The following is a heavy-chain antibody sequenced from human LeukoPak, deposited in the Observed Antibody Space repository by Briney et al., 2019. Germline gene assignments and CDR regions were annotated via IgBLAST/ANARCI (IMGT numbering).Heavy chain of an antibody. J-gene: IGHJ3*02. CDR2: IYTSGST. D-gene: IGHD1-26*01. V-gene: IGHV4-61*02. Sequence: SQTLSLTCTVSGGPISSGSYYWSWIRQPAGKGLEWIGRIYTSGSTNYNPSLKSRVTISVDTSKNQFSLKLTSVTAADTAVYYCARPRIVGAIDAFDIWGQGTMVTVSS. CDR3: ARPRIVGAIDAFDI. CDR1: GGPISSGSYY.